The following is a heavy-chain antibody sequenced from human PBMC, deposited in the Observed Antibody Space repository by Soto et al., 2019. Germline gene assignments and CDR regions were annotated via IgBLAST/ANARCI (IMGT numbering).Heavy chain of an antibody. J-gene: IGHJ4*02. V-gene: IGHV3-21*06. D-gene: IGHD3-10*01. CDR1: GFTFSSYS. CDR3: ARDLKPYMVGGGTDY. CDR2: ISSSSSYI. Sequence: EVQLVESGGGLVKPGGSLRLSCAASGFTFSSYSMNWVRQAPGKGLEWVSSISSSSSYIYYADSVKGRFTISRDKAKNSLYLQMNSLRAEDTAVYYCARDLKPYMVGGGTDYWGQGTLVTVSS.